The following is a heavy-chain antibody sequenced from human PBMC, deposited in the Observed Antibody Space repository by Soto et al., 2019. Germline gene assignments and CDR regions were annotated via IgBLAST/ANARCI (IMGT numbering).Heavy chain of an antibody. D-gene: IGHD3-22*01. CDR3: AKVRDSSGFDAFDM. V-gene: IGHV3-23*01. Sequence: GVSLRLSCAASGFTFSSYAMSWVRQAPGKGLEWVSVISGSGGSTYFADFVKGRFTISRDNFKNTLYLQMNSLRAEDTAVYYCAKVRDSSGFDAFDMWGQGTMVTVSS. J-gene: IGHJ3*02. CDR1: GFTFSSYA. CDR2: ISGSGGST.